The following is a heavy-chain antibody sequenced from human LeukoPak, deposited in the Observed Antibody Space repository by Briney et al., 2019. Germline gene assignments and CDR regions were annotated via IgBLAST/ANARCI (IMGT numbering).Heavy chain of an antibody. CDR3: ARGARYCSSTSCYSYFDC. J-gene: IGHJ4*02. Sequence: PGGSLRLSCAASGFTFSSYGMHWVRQAPDKGLEWVAVISYDGSNKYYADSVEGRFTISRDNSKNTLYLQMNSLRAEDTAVYYCARGARYCSSTSCYSYFDCWGQGTLVTVSS. CDR2: ISYDGSNK. V-gene: IGHV3-30*03. CDR1: GFTFSSYG. D-gene: IGHD2-2*01.